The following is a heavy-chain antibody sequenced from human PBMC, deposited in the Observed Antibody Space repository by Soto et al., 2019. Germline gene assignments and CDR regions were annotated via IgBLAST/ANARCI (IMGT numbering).Heavy chain of an antibody. J-gene: IGHJ4*02. Sequence: PGGSLRLSCAASGFTFSSYSMNWVRQAPGKGLEWVSSISSSSSYIYYADSVEGRFTISRDNAKNSLYLQMNSLRAEDTAVYYCARAPSSPYSSGWYFDYWGQGTLVTVSS. CDR3: ARAPSSPYSSGWYFDY. CDR2: ISSSSSYI. V-gene: IGHV3-21*01. CDR1: GFTFSSYS. D-gene: IGHD6-19*01.